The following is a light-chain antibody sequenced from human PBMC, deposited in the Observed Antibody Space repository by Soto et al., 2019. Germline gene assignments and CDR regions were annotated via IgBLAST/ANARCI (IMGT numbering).Light chain of an antibody. CDR2: DAS. CDR3: QHYNGY. V-gene: IGKV1-5*01. Sequence: GDRVTITCRASQSISSFLAWYQQKPGKAPKLLIYDASSLESGVPSRFSGSGSGTEFTLTISSLQPDDFATYYCQHYNGYFGQGTKVDIK. J-gene: IGKJ2*01. CDR1: QSISSF.